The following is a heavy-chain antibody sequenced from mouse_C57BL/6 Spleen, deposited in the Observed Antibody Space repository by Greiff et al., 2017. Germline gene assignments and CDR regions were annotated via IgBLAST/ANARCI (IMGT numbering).Heavy chain of an antibody. V-gene: IGHV5-16*01. CDR3: ARFDGYDEGAMDY. D-gene: IGHD2-2*01. CDR2: LNYDGSCT. CDR1: GFTFSDSY. J-gene: IGHJ4*01. Sequence: EVQGVEPEGGLVQPGSSMKLSCTASGFTFSDSYMAWVRQVPEKGLEWVANLNYDGSCTYYLDPLKSRFIISRDNAKNILYLQMSSLKSEDTATYYGARFDGYDEGAMDYWGQGTSVTVSS.